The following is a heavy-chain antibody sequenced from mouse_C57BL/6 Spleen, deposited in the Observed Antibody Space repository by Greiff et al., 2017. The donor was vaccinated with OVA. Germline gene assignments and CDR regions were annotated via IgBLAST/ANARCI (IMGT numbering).Heavy chain of an antibody. D-gene: IGHD2-3*01. Sequence: VQLQQSGPELVKPGASVKISCKASGYSFTDYNMNWVKQSNGKSLEWIGVINPNYGTTSYNQKFKGKATLTVDQSYSTAYMQLNSLTSEDSAVYDCAGLDDGYYSAWFAYWGQGTLVTVSA. CDR1: GYSFTDYN. J-gene: IGHJ3*01. CDR3: AGLDDGYYSAWFAY. V-gene: IGHV1-39*01. CDR2: INPNYGTT.